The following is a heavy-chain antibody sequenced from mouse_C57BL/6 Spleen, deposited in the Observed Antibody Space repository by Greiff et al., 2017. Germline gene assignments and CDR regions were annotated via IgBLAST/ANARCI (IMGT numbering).Heavy chain of an antibody. CDR2: IDPSDSYT. CDR3: ARSEDYTYYFDG. J-gene: IGHJ2*01. V-gene: IGHV1-69*01. CDR1: GYTFTSYW. D-gene: IGHD2-4*01. Sequence: VQLQQPGAELVMPGASVKLSCKASGYTFTSYWMHWVKQRPGQGLEWIGEIDPSDSYTNYNQKFEGKSTLTVDKSSSTAYMQLSSLTSENSAVYYCARSEDYTYYFDGWSQGTTRTVSS.